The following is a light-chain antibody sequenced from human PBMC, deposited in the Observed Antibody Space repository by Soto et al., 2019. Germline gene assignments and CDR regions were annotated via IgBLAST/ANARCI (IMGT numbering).Light chain of an antibody. V-gene: IGLV2-14*03. J-gene: IGLJ2*01. CDR2: DVN. CDR1: SSDVGGFNY. Sequence: QSALTQPASVSGSPGQSITISCTGTSSDVGGFNYVSWYQQHPGKAPKLLIYDVNNRPSGVSNRFSGSKSGNTASLTISGLKAEDEADYYCNSYSSSSTVVFGGGTKVTVL. CDR3: NSYSSSSTVV.